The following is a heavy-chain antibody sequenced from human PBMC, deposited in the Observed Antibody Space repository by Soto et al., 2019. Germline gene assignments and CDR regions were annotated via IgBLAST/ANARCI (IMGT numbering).Heavy chain of an antibody. CDR2: INHSGST. V-gene: IGHV4-34*01. D-gene: IGHD2-15*01. CDR1: GGSFSGYY. J-gene: IGHJ4*02. Sequence: PSETLSLTCAVYGGSFSGYYWSWIRQPPGKGLEWIGEINHSGSTNYNPSLKSRVTISVDTSKNQFSLKLSSVTAADTAVYYCAREVGYCSGGSCSPLVYWGQGTLVTVSS. CDR3: AREVGYCSGGSCSPLVY.